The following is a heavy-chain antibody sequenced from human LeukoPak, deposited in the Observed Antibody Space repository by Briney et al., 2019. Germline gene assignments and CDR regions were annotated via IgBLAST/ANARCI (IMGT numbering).Heavy chain of an antibody. Sequence: GGSLRLSCAASGFTFSSYWMSWVRQAPGKGLEWVANIKQDGSEKYYVDPVKGRFTISRDNAKNSLYLQMNSLRAEDTAVYYCARRRMYYGSGTYAFDIWGQGTMVTVSS. D-gene: IGHD3-10*01. J-gene: IGHJ3*02. CDR3: ARRRMYYGSGTYAFDI. V-gene: IGHV3-7*01. CDR1: GFTFSSYW. CDR2: IKQDGSEK.